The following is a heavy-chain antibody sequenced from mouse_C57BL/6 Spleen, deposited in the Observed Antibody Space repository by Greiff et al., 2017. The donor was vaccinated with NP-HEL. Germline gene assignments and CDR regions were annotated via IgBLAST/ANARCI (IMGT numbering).Heavy chain of an antibody. CDR2: IDPEDGEN. CDR1: GFNIKDYY. D-gene: IGHD2-4*01. J-gene: IGHJ2*01. CDR3: ARGCYDYDGVDY. V-gene: IGHV14-2*01. Sequence: EVQLQQSGAELVKPGDSVKLSCTASGFNIKDYYMHWVKQRTEQGLEWIGRIDPEDGENKYAPKFQGKATITADTSSNTAYLQLSSLTSEDTAVYYCARGCYDYDGVDYWGQGTTLTVSS.